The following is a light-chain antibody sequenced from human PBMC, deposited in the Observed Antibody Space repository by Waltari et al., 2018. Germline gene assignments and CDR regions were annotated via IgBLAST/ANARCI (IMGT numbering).Light chain of an antibody. CDR3: CSYAGSVV. V-gene: IGLV2-23*02. J-gene: IGLJ2*01. Sequence: QSALTQPASVSGSPGQSITISCTGTSRDVGGYHYVSWYQQHPGKAPKLMIYDVSKRPSGVSNRFSGSKSGNTASLTISGLQAEDEADYYCCSYAGSVVFGGGTKLTVL. CDR1: SRDVGGYHY. CDR2: DVS.